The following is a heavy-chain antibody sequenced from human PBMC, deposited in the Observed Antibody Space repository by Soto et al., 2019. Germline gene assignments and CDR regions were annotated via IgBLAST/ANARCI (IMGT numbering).Heavy chain of an antibody. V-gene: IGHV4-39*01. CDR1: VSRSSDSLL. J-gene: IGHJ6*01. D-gene: IGHD1-1*01. CDR3: ARRGYNWNDVGGYYYYYYGMHV. Sequence: VSRSSDSLLWGCMRQRAGKGLAWIWSIYYSGSSYYNPSLKSRVTISVDKSKTQFSLKLSSVTAADTAVYYCARRGYNWNDVGGYYYYYYGMHVWGQGT. CDR2: IYYSGSS.